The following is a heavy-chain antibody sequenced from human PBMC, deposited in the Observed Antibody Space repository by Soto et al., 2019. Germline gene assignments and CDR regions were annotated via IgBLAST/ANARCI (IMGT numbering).Heavy chain of an antibody. CDR3: AKERLARGIDY. Sequence: EVQLLDSGGGLVQPGGSLRLSCAASGFTFSNYAMSWVRQAPGKGLDWVSTISGAGSNTYYADSVKGRFRISRDNSKNMAYLEMKNLRAEDTAVYYCAKERLARGIDYWGQGTLVTVSS. J-gene: IGHJ4*02. V-gene: IGHV3-23*01. CDR2: ISGAGSNT. CDR1: GFTFSNYA. D-gene: IGHD3-10*01.